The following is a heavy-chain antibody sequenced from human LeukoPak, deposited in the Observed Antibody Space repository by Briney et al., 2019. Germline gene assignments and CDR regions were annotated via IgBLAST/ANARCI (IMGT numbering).Heavy chain of an antibody. CDR1: GYTFTSYY. CDR3: ARALVPAAMRGGYYYYYCMDV. Sequence: ASVKVSCKASGYTFTSYYMHWVRQAPGQGLEWMGIINPSGGSTSYAQKFQGRVTMTRDTSTSTVYMELSSLRSEDTAVYYCARALVPAAMRGGYYYYYCMDVWGKGTTVTVSS. V-gene: IGHV1-46*01. J-gene: IGHJ6*03. D-gene: IGHD2-2*01. CDR2: INPSGGST.